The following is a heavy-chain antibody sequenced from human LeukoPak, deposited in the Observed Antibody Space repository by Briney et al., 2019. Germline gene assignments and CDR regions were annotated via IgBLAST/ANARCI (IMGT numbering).Heavy chain of an antibody. Sequence: GGSLRLSCAASGFTFSSYAMHWVRQAPGKGLEWVAVISYDGSNKYYADSVKGRFTISRDNSKNTLYLQMNSLRAEDTAVYYCAKDPLYYYYASGSYYNYFDYWGQGTLVTVSS. CDR3: AKDPLYYYYASGSYYNYFDY. V-gene: IGHV3-30*04. CDR2: ISYDGSNK. CDR1: GFTFSSYA. J-gene: IGHJ4*02. D-gene: IGHD3-10*01.